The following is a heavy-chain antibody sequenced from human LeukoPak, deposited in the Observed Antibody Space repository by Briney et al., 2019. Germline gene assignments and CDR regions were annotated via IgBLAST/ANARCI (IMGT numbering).Heavy chain of an antibody. J-gene: IGHJ5*02. CDR2: FDPEDGET. CDR3: ATVNPQYCSSTSCSFNWLDP. V-gene: IGHV1-24*01. Sequence: GASVKVSCKVSGYTLTELSMHWVRQAPGKGLEWMGGFDPEDGETIYAQKFQGRVTMTEDTSTDTAYMELSSLRSEDTAVYYCATVNPQYCSSTSCSFNWLDPWSQGTLVTVSS. CDR1: GYTLTELS. D-gene: IGHD2-2*01.